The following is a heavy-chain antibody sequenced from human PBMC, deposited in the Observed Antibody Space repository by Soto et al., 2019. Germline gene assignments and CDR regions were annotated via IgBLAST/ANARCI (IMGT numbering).Heavy chain of an antibody. CDR1: EFTFRDFT. Sequence: EVQLVESGGGLVKPGGSLRLSCAASEFTFRDFTMNWVRQAPGKGLEWVSSITGSSTYIYYADSVKGRFTISRDNAKNSLYLQMNGLRVEDTAKYFCAKDGRRVGPTLNWLDSWGQGTQVTVTS. CDR3: AKDGRRVGPTLNWLDS. J-gene: IGHJ5*01. CDR2: ITGSSTYI. V-gene: IGHV3-21*04. D-gene: IGHD1-26*01.